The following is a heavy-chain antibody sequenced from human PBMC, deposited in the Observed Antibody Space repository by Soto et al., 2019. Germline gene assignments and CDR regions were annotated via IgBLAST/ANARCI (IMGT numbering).Heavy chain of an antibody. Sequence: LSLTCTVAGGSVSSGSYDWSWIRQPPGKGLEWIGYIYYSGSTNYNPSLKSRVTISLDTSKNQFSLKLSSVTAADTAVYYCARGYYDILTGHLYFDYWGQGTQVTVSS. CDR3: ARGYYDILTGHLYFDY. CDR1: GGSVSSGSYD. J-gene: IGHJ4*02. D-gene: IGHD3-9*01. CDR2: IYYSGST. V-gene: IGHV4-61*01.